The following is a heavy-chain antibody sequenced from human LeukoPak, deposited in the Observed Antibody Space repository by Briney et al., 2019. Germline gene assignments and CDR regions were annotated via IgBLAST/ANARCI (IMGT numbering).Heavy chain of an antibody. CDR2: IKQDGSEK. D-gene: IGHD1-26*01. Sequence: SGLTLSDYWMRWLGQPPAKELEGLANIKQDGSEKDYVDALKGRFTISSDNAKNSLYLQMSSLRAEDTAVYYCARWVKLMRNFDWWGQGTLVTVSS. CDR1: GLTLSDYW. V-gene: IGHV3-7*01. CDR3: ARWVKLMRNFDW. J-gene: IGHJ4*02.